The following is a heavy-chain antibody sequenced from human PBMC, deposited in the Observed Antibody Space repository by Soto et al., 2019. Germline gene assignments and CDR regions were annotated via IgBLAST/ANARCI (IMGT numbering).Heavy chain of an antibody. Sequence: SETLSLTCTVSGGSISNYYWSWIRQPPGKGLEWIGHIFYSGSTNHNPALKSRVTISVDTSKNQFSLKLSSVTAADTAVYYCARDSGYNYGSFRWFDPWGQGTLVT. CDR1: GGSISNYY. D-gene: IGHD5-18*01. J-gene: IGHJ5*02. V-gene: IGHV4-59*01. CDR3: ARDSGYNYGSFRWFDP. CDR2: IFYSGST.